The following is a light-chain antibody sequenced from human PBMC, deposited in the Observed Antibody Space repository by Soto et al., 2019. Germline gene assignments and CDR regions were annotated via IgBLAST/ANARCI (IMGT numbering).Light chain of an antibody. CDR3: QQYNSYST. V-gene: IGKV1-5*03. Sequence: DIPMTQSPSTLSASVGDRVTITCRASQSISSWLAWYQQKPGKAPKLLLYKASSFESGVPSRFSGSGSGTEFTLTISSLQPDDSASYYCQQYNSYSTFGQGTKVEIK. J-gene: IGKJ1*01. CDR1: QSISSW. CDR2: KAS.